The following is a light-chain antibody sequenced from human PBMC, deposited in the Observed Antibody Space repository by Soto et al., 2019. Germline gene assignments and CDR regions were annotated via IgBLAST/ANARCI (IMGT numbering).Light chain of an antibody. CDR2: DAF. Sequence: DIQMNQSPSALSAAVGDRVSITCQASQDIGNFLTLYQQKPGQAPRLLIYDAFTRATGIPDRFSGSGSGTDFTLTISRMEPEDFAVYYCKQFGSSRTFGQGTKVAIK. CDR3: KQFGSSRT. J-gene: IGKJ1*01. CDR1: QDIGNF. V-gene: IGKV3-20*01.